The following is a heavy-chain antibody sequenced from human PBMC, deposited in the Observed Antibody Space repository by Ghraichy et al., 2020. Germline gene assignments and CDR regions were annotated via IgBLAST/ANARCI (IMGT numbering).Heavy chain of an antibody. D-gene: IGHD6-13*01. Sequence: GGSLRLSCAASGFTFSSYAMHWVRQAPGKGLEWVAVISYDGSNKYYADSVKGRFTISRDNSKNTLYLQMNSLRAEDTAVYYCARDRREQQLVLLDYWGQGTLVSVSS. CDR3: ARDRREQQLVLLDY. CDR1: GFTFSSYA. V-gene: IGHV3-30-3*01. CDR2: ISYDGSNK. J-gene: IGHJ4*02.